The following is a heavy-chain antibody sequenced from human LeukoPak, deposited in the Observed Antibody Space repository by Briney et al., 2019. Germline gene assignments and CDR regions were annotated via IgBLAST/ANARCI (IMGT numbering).Heavy chain of an antibody. V-gene: IGHV4-34*01. CDR3: ARRGNGSSYYFDD. D-gene: IGHD1-26*01. CDR2: INHSGST. Sequence: PSETLSLTCAVYGGSFSGYYWSWIRQPPGKGLEWIGEINHSGSTNYNPSLKSRVTISVDTSKNQFSLKLTSVTAADTAVYYCARRGNGSSYYFDDWGQGTLVTVSS. CDR1: GGSFSGYY. J-gene: IGHJ4*02.